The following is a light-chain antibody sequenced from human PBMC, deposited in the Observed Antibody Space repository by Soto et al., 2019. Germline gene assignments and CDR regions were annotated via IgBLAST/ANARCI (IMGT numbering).Light chain of an antibody. CDR2: DAS. CDR1: QSISSW. J-gene: IGKJ1*01. Sequence: DIQMTQSPSTLSASVGDRVTITCRASQSISSWLAWYQQKPGKAPKLLIYDASSLESGVPSRFSGSGSGTEFPRTISSLQPDDFATYYCKQYNSYWTFGQGTKVEIK. V-gene: IGKV1-5*01. CDR3: KQYNSYWT.